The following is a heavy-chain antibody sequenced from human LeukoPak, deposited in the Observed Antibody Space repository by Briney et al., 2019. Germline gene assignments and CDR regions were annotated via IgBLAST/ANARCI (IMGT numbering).Heavy chain of an antibody. D-gene: IGHD3-16*01. CDR3: AKDLGDY. V-gene: IGHV3-9*01. CDR1: GFTFSNAW. Sequence: GGSLRLSCAASGFTFSNAWMSWVRQAPGKGLEWVSGISWNSGSIGYADSVKGRFTISRDNAKNSLYLQMNSLRAEDTALYYCAKDLGDYWGQGTLVTVSS. J-gene: IGHJ4*02. CDR2: ISWNSGSI.